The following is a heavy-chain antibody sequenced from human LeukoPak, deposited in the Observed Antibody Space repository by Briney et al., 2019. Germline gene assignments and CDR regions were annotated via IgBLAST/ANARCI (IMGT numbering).Heavy chain of an antibody. CDR1: GFTFNTAW. V-gene: IGHV3-15*01. CDR2: IKSKADGETT. CDR3: ARGGDFSSSWYVSYY. D-gene: IGHD6-13*01. J-gene: IGHJ4*02. Sequence: PGGSLRLSCEASGFTFNTAWMSWVRQAPGKGLECVGRIKSKADGETTEYAAPVKGRFTISRDNAKNSLYLQVDSLGAEDTAVYYCARGGDFSSSWYVSYYWGQGTLVTVSS.